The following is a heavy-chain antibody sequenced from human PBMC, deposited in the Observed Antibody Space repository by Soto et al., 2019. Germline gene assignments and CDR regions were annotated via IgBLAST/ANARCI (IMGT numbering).Heavy chain of an antibody. CDR1: GYTFTGYY. CDR2: INPNSGGT. Sequence: ASVKVSCNASGYTFTGYYMHWVRQAPGQGLEWMGWINPNSGGTNYAQKFQGSVTMTRDTSISTAYMELSRLRSDDTAVYYCARSYYDFWSGPETYYYGMDVWRQGTTVTVS. CDR3: ARSYYDFWSGPETYYYGMDV. V-gene: IGHV1-2*02. J-gene: IGHJ6*02. D-gene: IGHD3-3*01.